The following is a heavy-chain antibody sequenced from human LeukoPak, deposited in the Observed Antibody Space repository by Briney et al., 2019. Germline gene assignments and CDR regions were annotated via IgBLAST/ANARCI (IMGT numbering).Heavy chain of an antibody. D-gene: IGHD3-10*02. CDR3: AELGITMIGGV. CDR2: ISSSSNTI. J-gene: IGHJ6*04. Sequence: GGSLRLSCTASGFTFNDYSMNWVRQAPGKGLEWVSYISSSSNTIYYVDSVKGRFTTSRDNAKNSLYLQMNSLRAEDTAVYYCAELGITMIGGVWGKGTTVTISS. V-gene: IGHV3-48*04. CDR1: GFTFNDYS.